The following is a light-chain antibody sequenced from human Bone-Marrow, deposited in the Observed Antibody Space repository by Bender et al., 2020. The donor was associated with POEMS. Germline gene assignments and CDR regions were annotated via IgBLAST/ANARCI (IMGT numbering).Light chain of an antibody. Sequence: QSALTQPASVSGSPGQSITISCTGTSSDVGGYDFVSWYQQHPDKAPKLIIHEVNNRPSGVSDRFSGSKSGDTASLTISRLRTEDEATYYCSSYSDSNTVVFGGGTKVTVL. CDR2: EVN. J-gene: IGLJ2*01. CDR3: SSYSDSNTVV. CDR1: SSDVGGYDF. V-gene: IGLV2-14*01.